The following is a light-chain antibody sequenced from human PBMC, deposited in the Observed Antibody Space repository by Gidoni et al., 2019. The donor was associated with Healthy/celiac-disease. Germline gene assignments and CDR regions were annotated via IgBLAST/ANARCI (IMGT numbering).Light chain of an antibody. CDR3: QSYDSSLSGSRV. Sequence: QSVLTQPPSVSGAPGQRVTISCPGSSSNIGAGYDVHWYKQLPGTAPKLLIYGNSNRPSGVPDRFSGSKSGTSASLAITGLQAEDEADYYCQSYDSSLSGSRVFGGGTKLTVL. CDR1: SSNIGAGYD. V-gene: IGLV1-40*01. J-gene: IGLJ3*02. CDR2: GNS.